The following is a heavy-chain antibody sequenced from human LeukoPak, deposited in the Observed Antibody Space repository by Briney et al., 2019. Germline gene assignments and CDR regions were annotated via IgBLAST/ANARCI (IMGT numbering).Heavy chain of an antibody. CDR1: GGSFSGYY. CDR2: INHSGST. V-gene: IGHV4-34*01. D-gene: IGHD1-26*01. Sequence: SETLSLTCAVYGGSFSGYYWSWIRQPPGKGLEWIGEINHSGSTNYNPSPKSRVTISVDTSKNQFSLKLSSVTAADTAVYYCATPGGELPYYFDSWGQGTLVTVSS. J-gene: IGHJ4*02. CDR3: ATPGGELPYYFDS.